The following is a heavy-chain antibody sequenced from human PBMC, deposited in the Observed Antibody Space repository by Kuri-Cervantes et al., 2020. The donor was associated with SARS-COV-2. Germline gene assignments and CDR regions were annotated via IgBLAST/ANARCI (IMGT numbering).Heavy chain of an antibody. CDR1: GFTFSSYA. CDR2: ISYDGSNK. Sequence: LSLTCAASGFTFSSYAMHWVRQAPGKGLEWVAVISYDGSNKYYADSVKGRFTISRDNSKNTLYLQMNSLRAEDTAVYYCAKEYSSGWHDAFDIWGQGTMVTVSS. J-gene: IGHJ3*02. CDR3: AKEYSSGWHDAFDI. D-gene: IGHD6-19*01. V-gene: IGHV3-30*01.